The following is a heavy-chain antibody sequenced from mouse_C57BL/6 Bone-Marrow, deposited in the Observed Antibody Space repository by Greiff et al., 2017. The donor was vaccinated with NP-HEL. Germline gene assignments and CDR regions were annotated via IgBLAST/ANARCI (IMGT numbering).Heavy chain of an antibody. CDR2: IDPSDSYT. V-gene: IGHV1-50*01. J-gene: IGHJ3*01. Sequence: VQLQQPGAELVKPGASVKLSCKASGYTFTSYWMQWVKQRPGQGLEWIGEIDPSDSYTNYNQKFKGKATLTVDTSSSTAYMQLSSLTSEDSEVYYCARHYYGRRFAYWGQGTLVTVSA. D-gene: IGHD1-2*01. CDR1: GYTFTSYW. CDR3: ARHYYGRRFAY.